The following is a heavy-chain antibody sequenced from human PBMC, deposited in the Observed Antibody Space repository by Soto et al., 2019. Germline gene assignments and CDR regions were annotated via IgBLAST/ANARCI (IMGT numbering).Heavy chain of an antibody. J-gene: IGHJ5*02. CDR2: ILPMFGTA. D-gene: IGHD6-6*01. CDR1: RGTFSSSA. Sequence: SSVKVSCTASRGTFSSSAISLVRQAPGQGLEWMGGILPMFGTANDAQKFQGRVTTTADESTSTAYMELCSLSSEDTVVYYCARDPRGSCIAAHPIFCDWFDPWGQGALVTVSS. V-gene: IGHV1-69*13. CDR3: ARDPRGSCIAAHPIFCDWFDP.